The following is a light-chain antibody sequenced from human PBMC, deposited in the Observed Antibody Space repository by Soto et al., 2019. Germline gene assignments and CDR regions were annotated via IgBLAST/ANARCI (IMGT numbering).Light chain of an antibody. CDR3: QHYNSYSEA. CDR2: DAS. CDR1: QDINNY. J-gene: IGKJ1*01. Sequence: DIQMTQSPSSLSASVGDRVTITCQASQDINNYLNWYQQKPGKAPKLLIYDASNLETGVPSRFSGSGSGTDFTFTISSLQPDDFATYYCQHYNSYSEAFGQGTKVDIK. V-gene: IGKV1-33*01.